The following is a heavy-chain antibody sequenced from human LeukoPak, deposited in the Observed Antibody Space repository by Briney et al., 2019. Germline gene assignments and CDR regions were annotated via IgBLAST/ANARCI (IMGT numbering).Heavy chain of an antibody. V-gene: IGHV4-4*02. D-gene: IGHD3-22*01. CDR2: MYLSGTT. Sequence: SGTLSLTCTVSGDSTNSLDLWSWVRQPPGKGLEWIGEMYLSGTTHSNPSVKSRVTISIDKSKNQFFLNLSSVTAADTAVYYCAGLVGRYSSGLYYYYFDYWGQGTLVTVSS. J-gene: IGHJ4*02. CDR3: AGLVGRYSSGLYYYYFDY. CDR1: GDSTNSLDL.